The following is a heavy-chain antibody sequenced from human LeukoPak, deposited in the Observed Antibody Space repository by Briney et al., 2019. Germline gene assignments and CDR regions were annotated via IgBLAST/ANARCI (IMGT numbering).Heavy chain of an antibody. CDR3: SRGLDSRKLGY. V-gene: IGHV4-31*03. D-gene: IGHD3-22*01. Sequence: SQTLSLTCTVSGASFSSGDQYWNWIRQRPGEDLEWIGSIHPSGTLYNNPSLESRVTISIDTSKNQFSLNLNSVTAADTAVYFCSRGLDSRKLGYWGQGTLVTVSS. J-gene: IGHJ4*02. CDR1: GASFSSGDQY. CDR2: IHPSGTL.